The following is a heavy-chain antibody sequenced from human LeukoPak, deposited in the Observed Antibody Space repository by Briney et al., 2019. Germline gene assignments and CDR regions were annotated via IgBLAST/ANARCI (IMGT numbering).Heavy chain of an antibody. V-gene: IGHV5-51*01. J-gene: IGHJ5*02. CDR1: GYSFTSYW. Sequence: GESLKISCKGSGYSFTSYWIGWVRQMPGKGLEWMGIIYPGDSDTRYSPSFQGQVTISADKSISTAYLQWSSLKASDTAMYYCARHYPSIAARPGWFDPWGQGTLVTVPS. CDR3: ARHYPSIAARPGWFDP. D-gene: IGHD6-6*01. CDR2: IYPGDSDT.